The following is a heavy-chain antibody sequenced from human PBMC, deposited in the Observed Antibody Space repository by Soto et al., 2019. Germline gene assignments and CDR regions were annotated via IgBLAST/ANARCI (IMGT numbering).Heavy chain of an antibody. Sequence: QVTLKESGPVLVKPTETLTLTCTVSGFSLRNPRMGVSWIRQPPGKALEWLAHIFSNDEKSYSTSLKSRLTISKVTSKSQVVLTMTNMDPVDTATYFCARDAYSAYDEGYSLDVWGQGTTVTVSS. V-gene: IGHV2-26*01. D-gene: IGHD5-12*01. CDR1: GFSLRNPRMG. CDR2: IFSNDEK. J-gene: IGHJ6*02. CDR3: ARDAYSAYDEGYSLDV.